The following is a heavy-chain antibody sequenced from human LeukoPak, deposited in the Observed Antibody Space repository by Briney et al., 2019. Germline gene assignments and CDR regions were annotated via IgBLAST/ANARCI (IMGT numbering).Heavy chain of an antibody. D-gene: IGHD3-22*01. Sequence: PGGSLRLSCAASGFTFSSYAVHWVRQAPGKGLEYVSAISSNGGSTYYANSVKGRFTISRDNSKSTLYLQMGSLRAEDMAVYYCARTYYYDSSGYYLDYWGQGTLVTVSS. CDR1: GFTFSSYA. CDR3: ARTYYYDSSGYYLDY. CDR2: ISSNGGST. V-gene: IGHV3-64*01. J-gene: IGHJ4*02.